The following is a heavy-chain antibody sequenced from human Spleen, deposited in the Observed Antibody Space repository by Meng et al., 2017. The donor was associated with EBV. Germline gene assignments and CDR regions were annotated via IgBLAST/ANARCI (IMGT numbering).Heavy chain of an antibody. D-gene: IGHD3-16*01. V-gene: IGHV3-21*01. CDR2: IVSSSSYI. CDR3: ARDEATWGDFEY. CDR1: GFTFSSYS. Sequence: EVQLVDSGGGLVKPGASLRLSWAGYGFTFSSYSMSWVRQAPGKGLEWVSSIVSSSSYIDYADSLKGRFTISRDNAKNSLYLQMNSLGAEDTAVYYCARDEATWGDFEYWGQGTLVTVSS. J-gene: IGHJ4*02.